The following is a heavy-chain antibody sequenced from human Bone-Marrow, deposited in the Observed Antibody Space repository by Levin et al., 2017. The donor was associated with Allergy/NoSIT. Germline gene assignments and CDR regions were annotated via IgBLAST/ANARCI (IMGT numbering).Heavy chain of an antibody. D-gene: IGHD6-13*01. CDR1: GGTFSSYA. CDR2: IIPIFGTA. Sequence: ASVKVSCKASGGTFSSYAISWVRQAPGQGLEWMGGIIPIFGTANYAQKFQGRVTITADESTSTAYMELSSLRSEDTAVYYCARGYQRSSSSAHPWFDPWGQGTLVTVSS. CDR3: ARGYQRSSSSAHPWFDP. V-gene: IGHV1-69*13. J-gene: IGHJ5*02.